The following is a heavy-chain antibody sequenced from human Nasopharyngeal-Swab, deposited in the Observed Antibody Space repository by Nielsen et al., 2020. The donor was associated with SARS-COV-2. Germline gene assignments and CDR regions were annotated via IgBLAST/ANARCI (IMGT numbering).Heavy chain of an antibody. J-gene: IGHJ5*02. D-gene: IGHD1-7*01. CDR1: GFTFSSYW. CDR3: ARDPAITGTTFDP. CDR2: INSDGSST. Sequence: GESLKISCAASGFTFSSYWMHWVRQAPGRGLVWVSRINSDGSSTRYADSVKGRFTISRDNAKNTLYLQMNSLRAEDTAVYYCARDPAITGTTFDPWGQATLFTVSS. V-gene: IGHV3-74*01.